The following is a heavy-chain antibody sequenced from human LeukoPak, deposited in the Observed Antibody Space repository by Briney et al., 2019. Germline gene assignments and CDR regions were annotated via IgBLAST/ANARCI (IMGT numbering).Heavy chain of an antibody. CDR2: MNPNSGNT. D-gene: IGHD6-6*01. V-gene: IGHV1-8*03. Sequence: ASVKVSCKASGYTFTSYDINWVRQATGQGLEWMGWMNPNSGNTGYAQKFQGRVTITRNTSISTAYMELSSLRSEDTAVYYCARGTWSSSSHDYWGQGTLVTVSS. J-gene: IGHJ4*02. CDR3: ARGTWSSSSHDY. CDR1: GYTFTSYD.